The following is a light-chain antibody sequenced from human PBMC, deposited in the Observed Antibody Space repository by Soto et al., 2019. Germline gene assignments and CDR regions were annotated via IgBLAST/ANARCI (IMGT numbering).Light chain of an antibody. Sequence: EIVMTQSPATLSLSPGERATLSCRASQSVGKYLVWYQQKPGQAPRLLIYDASHRATGIPARFSGSGSGTDFTLTISSLEPEDLAVYYCQQRGNRPPWTFGQGTKVEIK. V-gene: IGKV3-11*01. CDR1: QSVGKY. CDR3: QQRGNRPPWT. J-gene: IGKJ1*01. CDR2: DAS.